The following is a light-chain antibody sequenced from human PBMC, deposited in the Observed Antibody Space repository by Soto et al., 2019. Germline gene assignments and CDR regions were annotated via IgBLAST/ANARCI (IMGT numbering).Light chain of an antibody. V-gene: IGKV1-12*01. J-gene: IGKJ5*01. CDR1: QDISSW. CDR3: QQANSFPLT. CDR2: AAS. Sequence: DIQMTQSPSSVSASVGDRVTITCRASQDISSWLAWYQQKPGKAPKLLIYAASSLQSGVPSRFSGSASGTDFSLTISSLQPDDFATYYCQQANSFPLTFGQGTLLEIK.